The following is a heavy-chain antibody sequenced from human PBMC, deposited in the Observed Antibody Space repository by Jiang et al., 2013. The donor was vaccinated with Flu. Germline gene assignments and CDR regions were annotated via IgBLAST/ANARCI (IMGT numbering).Heavy chain of an antibody. CDR3: ARGSPANGGSRF. CDR2: IYYSGST. CDR1: GGSISSSSYY. V-gene: IGHV4-39*01. J-gene: IGHJ4*02. D-gene: IGHD3-10*01. Sequence: GSGLVKPSETLSLTCTVSGGSISSSSYYWGWIRQPPGKGLEWIGSIYYSGSTYYNPSLKSRVTISVDTSKNQFSLKLSSVTAADTAVYYCARGSPANGGSRFWGQGTLVTVSS.